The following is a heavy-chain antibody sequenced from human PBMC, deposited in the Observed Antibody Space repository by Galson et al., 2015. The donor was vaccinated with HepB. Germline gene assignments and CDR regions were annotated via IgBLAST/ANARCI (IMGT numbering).Heavy chain of an antibody. Sequence: TLRLSCAASGFTFSSYAMSWVRQTPGKGLEWVPAISGSGGSTYYADSVKGRFTISRDNSKNTLYLQMNSLRAEDTAVYYCAKEFYCSGGSCYSPRNSAPGAFDIWGQGTMVTVSS. CDR3: AKEFYCSGGSCYSPRNSAPGAFDI. V-gene: IGHV3-23*01. D-gene: IGHD2-15*01. CDR1: GFTFSSYA. J-gene: IGHJ3*02. CDR2: ISGSGGST.